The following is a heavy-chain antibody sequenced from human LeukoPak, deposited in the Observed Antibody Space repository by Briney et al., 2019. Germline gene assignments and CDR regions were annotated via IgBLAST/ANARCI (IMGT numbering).Heavy chain of an antibody. CDR1: GFTFSSYS. J-gene: IGHJ6*02. CDR2: ISSSSSTI. CDR3: AKDSRGSGSRYYGMDV. Sequence: GGSLRLSCAASGFTFSSYSMNWVRQAPGKGLEWVSYISSSSSTIYYADSVKGRFTISRGNAKNSLYLQMNSLRAEDTALYYCAKDSRGSGSRYYGMDVWGQGTTVTVSS. V-gene: IGHV3-48*04. D-gene: IGHD3-10*01.